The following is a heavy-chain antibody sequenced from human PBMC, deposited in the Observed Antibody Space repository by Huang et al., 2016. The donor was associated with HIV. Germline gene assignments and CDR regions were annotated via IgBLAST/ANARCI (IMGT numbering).Heavy chain of an antibody. J-gene: IGHJ4*02. CDR3: ARGKDQVNYGFDH. Sequence: QVQLVQSGAEVKKPGSSVKVSCKASGGTFTNYPMTWVRQAPGQGLQWVGGIIPIFATAMYAQDFQGRVTITADESTSTVYMQLSSLRSDDTAVYYCARGKDQVNYGFDHWGQGTLVTVSP. D-gene: IGHD4-17*01. V-gene: IGHV1-69*13. CDR2: IIPIFATA. CDR1: GGTFTNYP.